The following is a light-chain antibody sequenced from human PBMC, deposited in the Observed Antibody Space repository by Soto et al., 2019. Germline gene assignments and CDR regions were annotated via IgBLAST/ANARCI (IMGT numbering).Light chain of an antibody. CDR2: NTH. CDR1: TGAVTSDYY. CDR3: LLFSGGADV. Sequence: QAVVTQEPSLTVSPGGTVTLTCASNTGAVTSDYYPNWFQQKHGQAPTSLIYNTHNRHSWTPARFSGSLLGNRAALTLSGALPEDEAEYYCLLFSGGADVFGPGTKVTVL. J-gene: IGLJ1*01. V-gene: IGLV7-43*01.